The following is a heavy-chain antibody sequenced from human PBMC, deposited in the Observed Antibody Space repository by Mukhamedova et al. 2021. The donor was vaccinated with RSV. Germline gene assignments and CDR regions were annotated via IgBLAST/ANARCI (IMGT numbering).Heavy chain of an antibody. Sequence: GRVTITRDTSASTAYMELSSLRSEDTAVYYCARDSDPMLRGGEGFDYWGQGTLVTVSS. D-gene: IGHD3-10*01. CDR3: ARDSDPMLRGGEGFDY. V-gene: IGHV1-3*01. J-gene: IGHJ4*02.